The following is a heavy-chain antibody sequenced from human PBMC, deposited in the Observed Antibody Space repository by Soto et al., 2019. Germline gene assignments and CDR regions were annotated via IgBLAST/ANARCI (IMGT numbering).Heavy chain of an antibody. V-gene: IGHV3-33*01. D-gene: IGHD3-22*01. CDR1: GFTFSSYG. CDR2: IWYDGSNK. Sequence: GESLKISCAASGFTFSSYGMHWVRQAPGKGLEWVAVIWYDGSNKYYADSVKGRFTISRDNSKNTLYLQMNSLRAEDTAVYYCAREYYYDSSGYPDYWGQGTLVTVSS. CDR3: AREYYYDSSGYPDY. J-gene: IGHJ4*02.